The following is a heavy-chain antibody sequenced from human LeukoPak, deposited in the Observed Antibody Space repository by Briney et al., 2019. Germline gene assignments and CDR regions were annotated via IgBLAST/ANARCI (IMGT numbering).Heavy chain of an antibody. CDR2: INHSGST. CDR3: ARSVYRRSYYNDGWFDP. Sequence: SSETLSLTCTVSGGSISTYYWSWIRQPPGKGLEWIGEINHSGSTNYNPSLKSRVTISVDTSKNQFSLKLSSVTAADTAVYYCARSVYRRSYYNDGWFDPWGQGTLVTVSS. J-gene: IGHJ5*02. D-gene: IGHD3-10*01. CDR1: GGSISTYY. V-gene: IGHV4-34*01.